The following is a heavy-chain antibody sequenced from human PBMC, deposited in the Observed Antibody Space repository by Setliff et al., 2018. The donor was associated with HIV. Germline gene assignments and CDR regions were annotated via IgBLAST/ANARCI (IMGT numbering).Heavy chain of an antibody. J-gene: IGHJ4*02. CDR3: TRTLLYGSGSSYLSY. D-gene: IGHD3-10*01. CDR2: IRSKAYGGTT. CDR1: GFTFGDYA. Sequence: PGGSLRLSCTVSGFTFGDYAMSWVRQAPGKGLEWVGFIRSKAYGGTTEYAASVKGRFTISRDDSKRIAYLQMNSLKTEDTAVYYCTRTLLYGSGSSYLSYWGQGTLVTVSS. V-gene: IGHV3-49*04.